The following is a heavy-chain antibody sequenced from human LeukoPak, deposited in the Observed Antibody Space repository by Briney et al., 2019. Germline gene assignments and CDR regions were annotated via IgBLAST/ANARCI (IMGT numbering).Heavy chain of an antibody. CDR1: GFSFSSYA. V-gene: IGHV3-23*01. Sequence: KAGGSLRLSCPASGFSFSSYAMNWVRQAPGKGLEWVSTISGSGDSTYYADSVKGRFTISRDNSRNTLYLQMNSLRAEDAAVYYCAILTGGHSSGYYWGQGTLVTVSS. CDR2: ISGSGDST. CDR3: AILTGGHSSGYY. D-gene: IGHD6-19*01. J-gene: IGHJ4*02.